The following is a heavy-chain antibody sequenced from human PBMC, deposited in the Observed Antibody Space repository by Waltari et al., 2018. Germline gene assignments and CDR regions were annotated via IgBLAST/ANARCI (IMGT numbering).Heavy chain of an antibody. V-gene: IGHV3-23*01. CDR2: ISGSGGST. D-gene: IGHD6-6*01. Sequence: EVQLLESGGGLVQPGGSLRLSCAASAFTFSSYAMSWVRQAPGKGLEWVQAISGSGGSTYYADSVKGRFTNSRDNSKNTLYLQMNSLRAEDTAVFYCAKQVSSTAARGGYYFDYWGQGTLVTVSS. J-gene: IGHJ4*02. CDR3: AKQVSSTAARGGYYFDY. CDR1: AFTFSSYA.